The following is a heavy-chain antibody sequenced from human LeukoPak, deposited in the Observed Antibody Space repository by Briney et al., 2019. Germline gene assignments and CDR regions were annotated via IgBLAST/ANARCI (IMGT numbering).Heavy chain of an antibody. V-gene: IGHV3-20*04. J-gene: IGHJ6*03. CDR3: ARGSGYDYYYYMDV. Sequence: PGGSLRLSCAASGFTFDDYGMSWVRQAPGKGLEWVSGINWNGGSTGYADSVKGRFTISRDNAKNSLYLQMNSLRAEDTALYYCARGSGYDYYYYMDVWGKGTTVTVSS. D-gene: IGHD5-12*01. CDR2: INWNGGST. CDR1: GFTFDDYG.